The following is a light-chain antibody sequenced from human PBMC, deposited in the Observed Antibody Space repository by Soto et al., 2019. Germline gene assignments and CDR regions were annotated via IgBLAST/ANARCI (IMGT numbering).Light chain of an antibody. Sequence: EIVLAQSPGTLSLSPGERATLSCRASQRVSNTYLAWYQQKPGQAPRLLIYGASSRATGIPDRFSGSGSGTDFTLTISRLEPEDFAVYYCQQYGSSPFTFGPGTKV. J-gene: IGKJ3*01. CDR2: GAS. CDR3: QQYGSSPFT. V-gene: IGKV3-20*01. CDR1: QRVSNTY.